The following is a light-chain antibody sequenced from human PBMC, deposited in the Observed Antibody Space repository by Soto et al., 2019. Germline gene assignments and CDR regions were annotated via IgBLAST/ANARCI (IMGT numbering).Light chain of an antibody. CDR2: KAS. CDR1: ETINTW. V-gene: IGKV1-5*03. Sequence: DIQMTQSPSTQSASVGDRVTITCRASETINTWLAWYQQKPGKAPKLLIYKASSLESGVPSRFSGSGSGTEFTLTISSLQPDDFATYYCRQYDSYPLTFGGGTKVEIK. CDR3: RQYDSYPLT. J-gene: IGKJ4*01.